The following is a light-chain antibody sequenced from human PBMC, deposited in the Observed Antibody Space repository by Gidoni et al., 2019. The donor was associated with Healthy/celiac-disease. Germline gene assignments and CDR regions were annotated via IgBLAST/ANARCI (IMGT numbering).Light chain of an antibody. J-gene: IGLJ2*01. CDR2: DVS. CDR1: IRDVGVYNY. Sequence: QPGLTQPASVSGAPGESITISCTGTIRDVGVYNYVTWYQQHPGKAPKLMIYDVSNRPPGVSTRFSGSKSGNTASLTISGLQAEDEADYYCSSYTSSSTVVFGGGTKLTVL. CDR3: SSYTSSSTVV. V-gene: IGLV2-14*01.